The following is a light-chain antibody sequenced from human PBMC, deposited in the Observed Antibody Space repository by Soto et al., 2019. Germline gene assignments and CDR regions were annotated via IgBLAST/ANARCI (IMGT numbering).Light chain of an antibody. J-gene: IGLJ1*01. CDR1: SSDVGAYNF. CDR3: CSYAGNYKYV. CDR2: DVN. Sequence: QSVLTQPRSVSGSPGQSVTISCTGTSSDVGAYNFASWYQQRPGTAPKLLISDVNKRPSGVPDRFSGSKSGNTASLTISGLQAEDEADYYCCSYAGNYKYVFGSGTKLTVL. V-gene: IGLV2-11*01.